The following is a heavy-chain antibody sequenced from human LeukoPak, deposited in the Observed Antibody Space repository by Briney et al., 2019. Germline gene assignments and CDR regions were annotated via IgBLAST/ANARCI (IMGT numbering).Heavy chain of an antibody. CDR1: GYRFTSYW. J-gene: IGHJ4*02. V-gene: IGHV5-51*01. CDR2: IYPGDSDT. CDR3: ARQHNGLTDY. Sequence: RGESLKIFCKGSGYRFTSYWIGWVRQVPGKGLEWMGIIYPGDSDTRYSPSFQGQVTSSAAKSISTTYLQWSSLKASDTAIYYCARQHNGLTDYSGQGTLVTVSS. D-gene: IGHD2-8*01.